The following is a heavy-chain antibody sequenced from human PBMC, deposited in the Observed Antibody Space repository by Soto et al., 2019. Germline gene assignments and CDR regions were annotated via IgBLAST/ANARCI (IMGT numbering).Heavy chain of an antibody. CDR2: IKRLSNGGIT. Sequence: EVQLVESGGGLVRPGGSLRLSCAASGFTFSNAWMAWVRQAPGKGLEWVGRIKRLSNGGITEYAAPVKGRFRISRDDSKTTVQLQMDSRKTEDTAVYYCATDGGRDWGQGTLVTVSS. D-gene: IGHD3-16*01. J-gene: IGHJ4*02. CDR1: GFTFSNAW. V-gene: IGHV3-15*01. CDR3: ATDGGRD.